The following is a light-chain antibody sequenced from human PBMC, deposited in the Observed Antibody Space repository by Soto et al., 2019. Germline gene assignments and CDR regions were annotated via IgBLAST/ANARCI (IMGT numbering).Light chain of an antibody. CDR2: GAS. CDR3: QQYGNSPRT. Sequence: IVLTQSPGTLSLSTGERATLSCRASQSVTTQLAWYQQKPGQAPRLIIHGASSRATGVPDRITGSGSGTDFTLSISRLEPEDFAVYFCQQYGNSPRTFGQGTRLEIK. CDR1: QSVTTQ. J-gene: IGKJ5*01. V-gene: IGKV3-20*01.